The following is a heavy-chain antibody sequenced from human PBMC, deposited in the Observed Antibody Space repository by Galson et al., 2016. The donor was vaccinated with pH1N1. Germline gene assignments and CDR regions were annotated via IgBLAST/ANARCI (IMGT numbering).Heavy chain of an antibody. CDR2: IYHRSKWYY. J-gene: IGHJ4*02. CDR3: AREVWLRRGYYIGH. CDR1: GDSVSSSSDT. D-gene: IGHD3-3*01. Sequence: CAISGDSVSSSSDTWNWIRQSPRRGLEWLGRIYHRSKWYYEYAPSLQGRLRISPDTSSNQMSLHLNSVTLDDAAVYYCAREVWLRRGYYIGHGGQGSLVTVSS. V-gene: IGHV6-1*01.